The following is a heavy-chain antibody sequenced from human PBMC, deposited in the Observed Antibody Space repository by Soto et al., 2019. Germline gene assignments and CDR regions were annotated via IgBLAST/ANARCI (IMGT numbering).Heavy chain of an antibody. CDR1: GFMFSNYW. J-gene: IGHJ5*02. CDR2: IKEDGSDK. Sequence: EVYLVESGGGLVQPGGSLRLSCEASGFMFSNYWMNWVRQAPGKGLQWVANIKEDGSDKSYVDSVKGRFTISRDNAKKSLYLQMTSLRVEDTAVYYCGSVSGYVDVVDPCGHGTLVIVSS. V-gene: IGHV3-7*03. CDR3: GSVSGYVDVVDP. D-gene: IGHD4-17*01.